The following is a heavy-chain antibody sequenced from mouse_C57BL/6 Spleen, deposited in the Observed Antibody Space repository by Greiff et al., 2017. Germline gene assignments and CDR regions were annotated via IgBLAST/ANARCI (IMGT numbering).Heavy chain of an antibody. V-gene: IGHV6-3*01. D-gene: IGHD1-1*01. CDR2: ISLKSVNFAT. CDR1: GFTFSNYW. J-gene: IGHJ4*01. CDR3: TGFYYYGSSNVYYAMDY. Sequence: EVKVEESGGGLVQPGGSMKLSCVASGFTFSNYWMNWVRQSPEKGLEWVAQISLKSVNFATHYAEFVKGRFTIASDDTKRSVYLTMNNLRAVDTVIYYCTGFYYYGSSNVYYAMDYWGQGTSVTVSS.